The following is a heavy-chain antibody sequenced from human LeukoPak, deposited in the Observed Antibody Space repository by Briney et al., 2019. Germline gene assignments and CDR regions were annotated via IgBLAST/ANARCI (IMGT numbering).Heavy chain of an antibody. V-gene: IGHV3-64*01. CDR2: ISSNGGST. D-gene: IGHD3-10*01. Sequence: GGSLRLSCAASGFTFSSYAMHWVRQAPGKGLEYVSAISSNGGSTYYANSVKGRFTISRDNSKNTLYLQMNSLRAEDTAMYYCARNGRYYNGMDVWGQGTTVTVSS. CDR1: GFTFSSYA. CDR3: ARNGRYYNGMDV. J-gene: IGHJ6*02.